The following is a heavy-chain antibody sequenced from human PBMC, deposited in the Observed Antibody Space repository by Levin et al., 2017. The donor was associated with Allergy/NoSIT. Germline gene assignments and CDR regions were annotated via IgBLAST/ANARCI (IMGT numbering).Heavy chain of an antibody. J-gene: IGHJ4*02. CDR2: ISYDGSNK. CDR1: GFTFSSYG. CDR3: AKKEWLDY. Sequence: SCAASGFTFSSYGMHWVRQAPGKGLEWVAVISYDGSNKYYADSVKGRFTISRDNSKNTLYLQMNSLRAEDTAVYYCAKKEWLDYWGQGTLVTVSS. D-gene: IGHD3-3*01. V-gene: IGHV3-30*18.